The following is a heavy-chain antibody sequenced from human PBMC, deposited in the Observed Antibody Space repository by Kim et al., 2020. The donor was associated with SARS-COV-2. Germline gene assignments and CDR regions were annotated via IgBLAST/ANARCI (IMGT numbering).Heavy chain of an antibody. Sequence: GGSLRLSCAASGFSFTSSSMGWVRQAPGRGLEWVSAITGSAGNTYYADSVKGRFTISRDNSKNMLSLQMDSLRAEDTAIYYCARDLPRPEAGTWNFYSWG. J-gene: IGHJ5*01. CDR2: ITGSAGNT. D-gene: IGHD1-1*01. CDR3: ARDLPRPEAGTWNFYS. CDR1: GFSFTSSS. V-gene: IGHV3-23*01.